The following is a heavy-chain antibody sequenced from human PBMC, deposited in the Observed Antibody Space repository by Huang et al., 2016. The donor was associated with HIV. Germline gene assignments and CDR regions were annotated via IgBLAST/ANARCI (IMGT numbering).Heavy chain of an antibody. CDR1: GFSFSHYG. CDR2: IRFEGGNK. V-gene: IGHV3-30*02. D-gene: IGHD2-21*02. Sequence: QEQLVESGGGVVQPGGSLRLSCATSGFSFSHYGMHWVRQAPGKGLEGVAFIRFEGGNKHYADSAKGRFTISRDNSKKMLFLEMNSLRGDDTAFYYCATDLGGYSFDYWGQGALVSVSS. J-gene: IGHJ4*02. CDR3: ATDLGGYSFDY.